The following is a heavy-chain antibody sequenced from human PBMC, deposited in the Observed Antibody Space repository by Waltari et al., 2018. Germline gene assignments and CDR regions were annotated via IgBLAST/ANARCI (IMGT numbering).Heavy chain of an antibody. CDR3: ARGHSSSWYFDY. Sequence: QVQLVPSGAEVKKPGSSVKVSCKASGGTFRCYAISWVRQAPGQGLEWMGGIIPIFGTANYAQKFQGRVTITADESTSTAYMELSSLRSEDTAVYYCARGHSSSWYFDYWGQGTLVTVSS. J-gene: IGHJ4*02. V-gene: IGHV1-69*13. CDR1: GGTFRCYA. CDR2: IIPIFGTA. D-gene: IGHD6-13*01.